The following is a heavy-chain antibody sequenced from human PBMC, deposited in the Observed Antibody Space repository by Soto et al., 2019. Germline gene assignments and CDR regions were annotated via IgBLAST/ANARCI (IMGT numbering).Heavy chain of an antibody. J-gene: IGHJ4*02. Sequence: QVQLVESGGGVVQPGRSLRLPCAASGFTFSSYAMHWVRQAPGKGLEWVAVISYDGSNKYYADSVKGRFTISRDNSKNTLYLQMNSLRAEDTAVYYCARGRAYCTNGVCTSLDYWGQGTLVTVSS. CDR1: GFTFSSYA. CDR2: ISYDGSNK. CDR3: ARGRAYCTNGVCTSLDY. D-gene: IGHD2-8*01. V-gene: IGHV3-30-3*01.